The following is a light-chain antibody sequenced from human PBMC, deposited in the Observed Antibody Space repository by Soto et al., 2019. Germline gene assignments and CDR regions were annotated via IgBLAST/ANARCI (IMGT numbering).Light chain of an antibody. J-gene: IGKJ1*01. V-gene: IGKV2D-29*01. CDR3: MQTKQRPVT. CDR1: QSLLHSDGKTY. CDR2: EVS. Sequence: DIVMTQTPLSLSVTPGQPASISCRSSQSLLHSDGKTYFYWYLQRPGQPPRLLIYEVSNRFSGVPDRFSGSGSGTDFTLKISRVETDDVGLYFCMQTKQRPVTFGQGTKVEIK.